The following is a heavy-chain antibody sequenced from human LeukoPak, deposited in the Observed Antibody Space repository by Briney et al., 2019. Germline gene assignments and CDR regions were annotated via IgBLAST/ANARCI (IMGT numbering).Heavy chain of an antibody. CDR3: ARHAGYSSGWYSG. Sequence: SETLSLTCAVYGGSFSGYYWSWIRQPPGKGLEWIGYIYYSGSTNYNPSLKSRVTISVDTSKNQFSLKLSSVTAADTAVYYCARHAGYSSGWYSGWGQGTLVTVSS. D-gene: IGHD6-19*01. CDR2: IYYSGST. CDR1: GGSFSGYY. V-gene: IGHV4-59*08. J-gene: IGHJ4*02.